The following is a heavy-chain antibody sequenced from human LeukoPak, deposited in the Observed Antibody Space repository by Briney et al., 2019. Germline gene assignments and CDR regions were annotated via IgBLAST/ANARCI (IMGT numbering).Heavy chain of an antibody. CDR3: AKGYDILTGSERADAFDI. J-gene: IGHJ3*02. D-gene: IGHD3-9*01. Sequence: PGGSLRLSCAASGFTFSSYAMHWVRQAPGKGLEWVSGISWNSGSIGYADSVKGRFTISRDNAKNSLYLQMNSLRAEDTALYYCAKGYDILTGSERADAFDIWGQGTMVTVSS. CDR2: ISWNSGSI. CDR1: GFTFSSYA. V-gene: IGHV3-9*01.